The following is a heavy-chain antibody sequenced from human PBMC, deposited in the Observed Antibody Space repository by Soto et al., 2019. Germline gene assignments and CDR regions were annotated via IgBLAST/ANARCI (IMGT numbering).Heavy chain of an antibody. CDR3: ASYGSGMATGGM. D-gene: IGHD3-3*01. Sequence: EVQLVESGGGLLQPGGSLRLSCAASGFTVNNNSMLWFRLPPGKGLEWVSLIYSGGGTYYADSVKGLFTISSDSSKNKQFLKMSAQRTAKSDVYYCASYGSGMATGGMWGQGTLVTVSS. V-gene: IGHV3-53*03. CDR2: IYSGGGT. CDR1: GFTVNNNS. J-gene: IGHJ4*02.